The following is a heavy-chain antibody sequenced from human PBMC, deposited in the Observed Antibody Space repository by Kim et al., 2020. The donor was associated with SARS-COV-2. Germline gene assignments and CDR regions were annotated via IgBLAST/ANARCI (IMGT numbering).Heavy chain of an antibody. CDR2: ISGSGGST. CDR1: GFTFRSYA. J-gene: IGHJ4*02. D-gene: IGHD2-15*01. V-gene: IGHV3-23*01. CDR3: AKEAGWFDD. Sequence: GGSLRLSCAASGFTFRSYAMNWVRQAPGKGLEWVSGISGSGGSTYYADSVKGRFTISRDNSKNTLYLQMNSLRDEDTAVYYCAKEAGWFDDWGQGTLVTVSS.